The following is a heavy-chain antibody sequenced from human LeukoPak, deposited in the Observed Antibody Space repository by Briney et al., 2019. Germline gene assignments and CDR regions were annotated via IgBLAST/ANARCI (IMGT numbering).Heavy chain of an antibody. CDR3: ARDVVVAAKGRNYFDY. D-gene: IGHD2-15*01. CDR2: INAGNGNT. V-gene: IGHV1-3*01. J-gene: IGHJ4*02. CDR1: GYTFTSYA. Sequence: ASVKIYCKASGYTFTSYAMHWVRQAPGQRLELIGWINAGNGNTKYSQKFQGRVTISRDTSASTAYMELSSLRSEDTAVYYCARDVVVAAKGRNYFDYWGQGTLVTVYS.